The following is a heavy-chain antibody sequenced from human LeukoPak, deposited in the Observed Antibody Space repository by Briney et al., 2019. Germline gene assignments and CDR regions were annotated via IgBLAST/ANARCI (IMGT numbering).Heavy chain of an antibody. V-gene: IGHV1-46*01. CDR1: GYNFISYY. CDR2: INPSGGST. CDR3: AREDVVLVDAVRYYYYGMDV. D-gene: IGHD2-8*01. J-gene: IGHJ6*02. Sequence: ASVKVSCKAYGYNFISYYMHWVRQAPGQGLEWMGIINPSGGSTSYAQKFQDRVTMTRDTSTSTVYMELSSLKSEDTAVYYCAREDVVLVDAVRYYYYGMDVWGQGTTVTVSS.